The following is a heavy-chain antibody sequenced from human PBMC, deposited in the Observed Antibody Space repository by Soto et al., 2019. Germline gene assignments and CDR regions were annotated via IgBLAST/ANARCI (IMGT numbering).Heavy chain of an antibody. V-gene: IGHV3-30-3*02. J-gene: IGHJ4*02. CDR3: TKEGLFWSGSFDS. CDR1: GFTFRSYP. Sequence: GPLRLSCSASGFTFRSYPMHWVRQAPGKGLEWVAIVSYDGITKYADSVKGRFTISRDNSNNTLFLQMNSLRTEDTAVYYCTKEGLFWSGSFDSWGQGTLVTVYS. CDR2: VSYDGITK. D-gene: IGHD3-3*01.